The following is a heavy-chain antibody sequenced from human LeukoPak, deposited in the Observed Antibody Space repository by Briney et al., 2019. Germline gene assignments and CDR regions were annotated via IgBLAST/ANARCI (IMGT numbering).Heavy chain of an antibody. CDR2: INPSGGST. Sequence: ASVKVSCKASGYTFTNSYIHWVRHPPRQGLEWMGIINPSGGSTNYAQKFQGRVTMTRDTSTSTVYMELYSLRSEDTAVYYCASPEVGYWGQGTLVTVSS. CDR3: ASPEVGY. CDR1: GYTFTNSY. V-gene: IGHV1-46*03. J-gene: IGHJ4*02. D-gene: IGHD2-15*01.